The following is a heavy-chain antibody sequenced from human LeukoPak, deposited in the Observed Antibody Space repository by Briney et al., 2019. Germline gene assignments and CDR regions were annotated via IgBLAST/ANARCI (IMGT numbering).Heavy chain of an antibody. CDR1: GFSLSTSGVG. CDR2: IYYSGST. CDR3: ARDLRRPFGDYSNYAVHFDY. Sequence: SGPTLVKPTQTLTLTCTFSGFSLSTSGVGVGWIRQPPGKGLEWIGYIYYSGSTYYNPSLKSRVTISVDTSKNQFSLKLSSVTAADTAVYYCARDLRRPFGDYSNYAVHFDYWGQGTLVTVSS. J-gene: IGHJ4*02. D-gene: IGHD4-4*01. V-gene: IGHV4-30-4*08.